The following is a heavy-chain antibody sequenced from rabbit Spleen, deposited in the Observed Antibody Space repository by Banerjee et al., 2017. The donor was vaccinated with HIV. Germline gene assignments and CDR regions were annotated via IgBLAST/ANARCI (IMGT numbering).Heavy chain of an antibody. J-gene: IGHJ4*01. V-gene: IGHV1S40*01. CDR3: ARGDGGAGSGGNGCNL. D-gene: IGHD4-2*01. Sequence: QSLEESGGDLVKPGASLTLTCTASGFSFSSSYFMCWVRQAPGKGLEWIGCIYTDSGGAYYASWAKGRFTISKISSTTVTLQMTSLTGADTATYFCARGDGGAGSGGNGCNLWGQGTLVTVS. CDR2: IYTDSGGA. CDR1: GFSFSSSYF.